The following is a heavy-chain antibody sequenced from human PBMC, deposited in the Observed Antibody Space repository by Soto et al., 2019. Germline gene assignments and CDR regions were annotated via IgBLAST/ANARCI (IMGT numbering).Heavy chain of an antibody. CDR3: ATLDVMTTVTGGVDY. J-gene: IGHJ4*02. V-gene: IGHV1-69*02. D-gene: IGHD4-17*01. CDR2: IIPILDVA. CDR1: GGTFTNYT. Sequence: QVQLVQSGAEVKKPGSSVKVSCKSSGGTFTNYTITWVRQAPGQGLEWMGRIIPILDVANYAQKFQGRVTITADKSTSTAYMEMSSLSSEDTAVYYCATLDVMTTVTGGVDYGGQGTLVNVSS.